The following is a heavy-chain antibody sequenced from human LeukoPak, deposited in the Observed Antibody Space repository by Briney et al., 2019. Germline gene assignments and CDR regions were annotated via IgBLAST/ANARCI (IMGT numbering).Heavy chain of an antibody. CDR2: IGSDNKP. V-gene: IGHV3-69-1*01. CDR1: GFTFSAYA. CDR3: AKAHPGFDY. J-gene: IGHJ4*02. Sequence: GGSLRLSCEASGFTFSAYAMTWVRQAPGQGLEWVSSIGSDNKPHYSESVKGRFAISRDNAKNSLFLQMNSLRADDTAVYYCAKAHPGFDYWGQGTLVTVSS.